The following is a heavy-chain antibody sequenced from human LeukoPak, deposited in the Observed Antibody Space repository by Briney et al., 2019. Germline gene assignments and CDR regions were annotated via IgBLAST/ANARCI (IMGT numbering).Heavy chain of an antibody. J-gene: IGHJ4*02. CDR3: ARSYEDYFDY. V-gene: IGHV1-69*05. CDR2: IIPIFGTA. D-gene: IGHD3-3*01. CDR1: GGTFSSYA. Sequence: GASVKVSCKASGGTFSSYAISWVRQAPGQGLEWMGGIIPIFGTANYAQKFQGRVTITTDESTSTAYMELSSLRSDDTAVYYCARSYEDYFDYWGRGTLVTVSS.